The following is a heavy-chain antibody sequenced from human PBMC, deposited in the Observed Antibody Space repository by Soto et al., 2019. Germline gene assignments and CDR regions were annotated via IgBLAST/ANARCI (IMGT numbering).Heavy chain of an antibody. CDR2: ISAYNGNT. V-gene: IGHV1-18*01. D-gene: IGHD3-3*01. CDR3: ARVDDYDFWSGYSRDYYYYYMDV. CDR1: GYTFTSYG. J-gene: IGHJ6*03. Sequence: ASVKVSCKASGYTFTSYGISWVRQAPGQGLEWMGWISAYNGNTNYAQKLQGRVTMTTDTSTSTAYMELRSLRSDDTAVYYCARVDDYDFWSGYSRDYYYYYMDVWGKGTTVTVSS.